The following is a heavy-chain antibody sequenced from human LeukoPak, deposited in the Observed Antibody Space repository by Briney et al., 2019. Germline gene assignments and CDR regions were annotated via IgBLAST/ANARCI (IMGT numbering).Heavy chain of an antibody. Sequence: GGSLRLSCGASGFTFSSSAMHWVRQGPGKGLEWVAYIAHHGNDKYYADSVKGRFTISRDNSKGSLYLQMNSLRADDTAVYYCAKDGSWSCTDWGQGTLVRVSS. J-gene: IGHJ4*02. D-gene: IGHD2-8*02. V-gene: IGHV3-30*02. CDR1: GFTFSSSA. CDR3: AKDGSWSCTD. CDR2: IAHHGNDK.